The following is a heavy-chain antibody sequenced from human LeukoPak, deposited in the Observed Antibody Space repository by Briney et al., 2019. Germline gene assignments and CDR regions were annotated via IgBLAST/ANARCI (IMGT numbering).Heavy chain of an antibody. CDR1: GYTFTSYG. J-gene: IGHJ4*02. CDR2: ISAYNGNT. D-gene: IGHD3-9*01. V-gene: IGHV1-18*01. Sequence: ASVKVSCKASGYTFTSYGISWVRQAPGQGLEWMGWISAYNGNTNYAQKLQGRVTMTTDTSTSTAYMELRSLRSDDTAVYYCARGGSAYYGILKVVAAIGDYWGQGTLVTVSS. CDR3: ARGGSAYYGILKVVAAIGDY.